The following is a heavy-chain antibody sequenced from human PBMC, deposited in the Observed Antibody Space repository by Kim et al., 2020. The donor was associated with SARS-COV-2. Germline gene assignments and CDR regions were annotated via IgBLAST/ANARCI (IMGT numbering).Heavy chain of an antibody. Sequence: SGPTLVKPTQTLTLTCTFSGFSLSTSGVGVGWIRQPPGKALEWLALIYLDDDKRYSPSLKSRLTITKDTSKNQVVLTMTNMDPVDTATYYCAHLSLDYYGSGSFFDYWGQGTLVTVSS. J-gene: IGHJ4*02. CDR3: AHLSLDYYGSGSFFDY. CDR2: IYLDDDK. D-gene: IGHD3-10*01. CDR1: GFSLSTSGVG. V-gene: IGHV2-5*02.